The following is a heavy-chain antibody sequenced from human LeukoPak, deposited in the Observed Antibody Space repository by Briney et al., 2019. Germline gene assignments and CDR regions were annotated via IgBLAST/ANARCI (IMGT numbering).Heavy chain of an antibody. CDR1: GFTFSSYG. V-gene: IGHV3-30*03. Sequence: GGSLRLSCAASGFTFSSYGMHWVRQAPGKGLEWVAVISYDGSNKYYADSVKGRFTIPRDNSKNTLYLQMNSLRAEDTAVYYCARGSWIQLDYWGQGTLVTVSS. CDR3: ARGSWIQLDY. CDR2: ISYDGSNK. J-gene: IGHJ4*02. D-gene: IGHD5-18*01.